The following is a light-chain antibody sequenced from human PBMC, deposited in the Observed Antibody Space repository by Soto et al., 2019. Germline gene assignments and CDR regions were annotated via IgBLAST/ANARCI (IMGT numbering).Light chain of an antibody. Sequence: QSALTQPASVSGSPGQSIAISCTGTSSDVGVYNYVSWYQHHPGKAPKLMIYEVSNRPSGVSNRFSGSKSGNTASLTISGLQAEDEADYYCKSYTSSSTYVFGTGTKLTVL. CDR2: EVS. J-gene: IGLJ1*01. V-gene: IGLV2-14*01. CDR3: KSYTSSSTYV. CDR1: SSDVGVYNY.